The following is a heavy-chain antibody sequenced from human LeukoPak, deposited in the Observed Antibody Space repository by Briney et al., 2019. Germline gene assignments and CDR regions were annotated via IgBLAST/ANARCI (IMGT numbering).Heavy chain of an antibody. J-gene: IGHJ3*02. CDR1: GLTFTNAW. CDR3: TTDNWRGLDAFDI. V-gene: IGHV3-15*01. D-gene: IGHD3-3*01. Sequence: GGSLRLSCAASGLTFTNAWMSWVRQAPGKGLEWVGRFKTKTDGGTTDYAAPVKGRFTISRDASKNTVYLQMDSLKTEDTAMYYCTTDNWRGLDAFDIWGLGTMVTVSS. CDR2: FKTKTDGGTT.